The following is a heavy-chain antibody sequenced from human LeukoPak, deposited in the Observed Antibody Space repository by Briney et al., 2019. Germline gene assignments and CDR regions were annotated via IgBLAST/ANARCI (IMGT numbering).Heavy chain of an antibody. CDR2: INGGGGEK. J-gene: IGHJ5*02. D-gene: IGHD2-15*01. Sequence: GGSPRLSCVASGFTFSAYYMTWVRRAPGKGLEWVANINGGGGEKNYVDSVKGRFTISRDNAKSSLYLQMNSLRAEDTAVSYCARAGVSSPNRWWYDSWGQGTLVTVSS. CDR1: GFTFSAYY. V-gene: IGHV3-7*03. CDR3: ARAGVSSPNRWWYDS.